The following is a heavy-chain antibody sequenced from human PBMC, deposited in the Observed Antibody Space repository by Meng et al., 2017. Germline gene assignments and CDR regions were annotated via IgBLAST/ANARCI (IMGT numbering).Heavy chain of an antibody. CDR1: GFTFSSYS. CDR2: ISSSSSYI. D-gene: IGHD3-22*01. V-gene: IGHV3-21*01. J-gene: IGHJ4*02. CDR3: ARNYYDSSGYLAYYFDY. Sequence: GESLKISCAASGFTFSSYSMNWVRQAPGKGLEWVPSISSSSSYIYYADSVKGRFTISRDNAKNSLYLQMNSLRAEDTAVYYCARNYYDSSGYLAYYFDYWGQGTLVTVSS.